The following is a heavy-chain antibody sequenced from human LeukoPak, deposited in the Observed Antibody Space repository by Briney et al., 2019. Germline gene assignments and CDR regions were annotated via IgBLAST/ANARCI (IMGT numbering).Heavy chain of an antibody. J-gene: IGHJ4*02. CDR3: AKSQLLWFGEDFDY. CDR2: ISGSGGST. V-gene: IGHV3-23*01. Sequence: GGSLRLSCAASEFTFSDYAMNWVRQAPGKGLEWVSAISGSGGSTYYADSVKGRFTISRDNSKNTLYLQMNSLRAEDTAVYYCAKSQLLWFGEDFDYWGQGTLVTVSS. CDR1: EFTFSDYA. D-gene: IGHD3-10*01.